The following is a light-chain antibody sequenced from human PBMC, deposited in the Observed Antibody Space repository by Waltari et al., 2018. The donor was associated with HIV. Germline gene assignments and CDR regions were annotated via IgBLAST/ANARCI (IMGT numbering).Light chain of an antibody. V-gene: IGKV3D-15*01. CDR1: QSMGRN. Sequence: EIVITQSPATLSVSPGERVILSCQASQSMGRNLAWYQQNPGQAPRLLIYAASTRAAVVPSRFTGSESETEVSLYSRSLQSEDFADDYCPQYNIRPRGTFGQRTRVAI. J-gene: IGKJ5*01. CDR3: PQYNIRPRGT. CDR2: AAS.